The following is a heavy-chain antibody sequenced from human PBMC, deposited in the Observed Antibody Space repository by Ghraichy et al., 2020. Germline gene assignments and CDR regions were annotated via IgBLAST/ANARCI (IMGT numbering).Heavy chain of an antibody. Sequence: SETLSLTCAVSGGSISSGGYSWSWIRQPPGKGLEWIGYIYHSGSTYYNPSLKSRVTISVDRSKNQFSLKLSSVTAADTAVYYCARMNPLYGGNSESLDYWGQGTLVTVSS. CDR2: IYHSGST. CDR3: ARMNPLYGGNSESLDY. CDR1: GGSISSGGYS. D-gene: IGHD4-23*01. V-gene: IGHV4-30-2*01. J-gene: IGHJ4*02.